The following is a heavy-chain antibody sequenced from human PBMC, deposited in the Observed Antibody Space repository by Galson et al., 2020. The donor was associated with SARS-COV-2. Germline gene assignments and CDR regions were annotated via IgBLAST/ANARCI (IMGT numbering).Heavy chain of an antibody. V-gene: IGHV4-31*03. CDR2: IFYSGLT. Sequence: SETLSLTRTVSGGSITSDGSYWSWIRQHPGRGLEWLGSIFYSGLTYYNPSLKSRVTMLLDTSKNQFSLKLNSVTAADTAVYYCASGVGGDNWGQGTLVTVSS. J-gene: IGHJ4*02. CDR3: ASGVGGDN. CDR1: GGSITSDGSY. D-gene: IGHD1-26*01.